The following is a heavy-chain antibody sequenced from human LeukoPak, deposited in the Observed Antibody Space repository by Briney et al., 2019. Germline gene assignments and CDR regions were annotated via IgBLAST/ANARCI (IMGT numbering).Heavy chain of an antibody. D-gene: IGHD5-18*01. V-gene: IGHV4-31*03. J-gene: IGHJ4*02. CDR2: IYYSGST. Sequence: SETLSLTCTVSGGSISSGGYYWSWIRQHPGKGLEWIGYIYYSGSTYYNPSLKSRVTISVDTSKNQFSLKLSSVTAADTAVYYCARVNTAMVTGFDYWGQGTLVTVPS. CDR3: ARVNTAMVTGFDY. CDR1: GGSISSGGYY.